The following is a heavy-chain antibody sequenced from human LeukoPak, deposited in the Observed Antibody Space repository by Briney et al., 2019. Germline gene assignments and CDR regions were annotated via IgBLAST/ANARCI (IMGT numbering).Heavy chain of an antibody. Sequence: GGSLRLSCVASGFPFSSYWMTWVRQAPGKGLEWVANIKQDGSKKSYVDSVKGRFTISRDNAKNSLYLQMNSLRAEDTAIYYCTRVGYIDEGIDYWGQGTLVAVPS. CDR2: IKQDGSKK. CDR3: TRVGYIDEGIDY. J-gene: IGHJ4*02. D-gene: IGHD5-24*01. V-gene: IGHV3-7*04. CDR1: GFPFSSYW.